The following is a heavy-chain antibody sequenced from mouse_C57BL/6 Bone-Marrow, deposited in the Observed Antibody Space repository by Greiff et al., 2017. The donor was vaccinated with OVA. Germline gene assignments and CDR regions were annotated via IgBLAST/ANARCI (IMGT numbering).Heavy chain of an antibody. CDR1: GYTFTSYW. Sequence: QVQLQQPGAELVKPGASVKLSCKASGYTFTSYWMQWVKQRPGQGLEWIGEIDPSDSYTNYNQKFKGKATLTVDTSSSTAYMQLSSLTSEDSAVYYCARFDDGYYFDYGGQGTTLTVSS. CDR3: ARFDDGYYFDY. J-gene: IGHJ2*01. D-gene: IGHD2-3*01. CDR2: IDPSDSYT. V-gene: IGHV1-50*01.